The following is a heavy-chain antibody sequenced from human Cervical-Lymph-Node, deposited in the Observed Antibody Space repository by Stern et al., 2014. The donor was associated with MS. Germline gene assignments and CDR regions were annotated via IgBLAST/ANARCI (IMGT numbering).Heavy chain of an antibody. CDR3: ARSYSGSWSGYWFDP. D-gene: IGHD6-13*01. V-gene: IGHV4-31*03. J-gene: IGHJ5*02. CDR2: IYYSGST. Sequence: QVQLQESGPGLVKPSQTLSLTCTVSGGSISSGGYYWSWIRQHPGKGLEWIGYIYYSGSTYYNPSLKSRVTIAVDTSKNQFSLKLSSVTAADTAVYYCARSYSGSWSGYWFDPWGQGTLVTVSS. CDR1: GGSISSGGYY.